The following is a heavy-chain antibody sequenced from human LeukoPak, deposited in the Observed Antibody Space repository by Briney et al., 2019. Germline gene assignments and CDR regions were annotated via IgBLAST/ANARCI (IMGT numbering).Heavy chain of an antibody. V-gene: IGHV3-7*01. CDR3: ARERMYSGSGSTYPYYDY. CDR1: GFTFSSYW. D-gene: IGHD3-10*01. J-gene: IGHJ4*02. Sequence: GGSLRLSCAASGFTFSSYWMSWVRQSPGKGLEWVANIKPDGSEKYFMDSAKGRFTISRDNAKNALYLEMNSLGAEDTAEYFCARERMYSGSGSTYPYYDYWGQGTLVTVSS. CDR2: IKPDGSEK.